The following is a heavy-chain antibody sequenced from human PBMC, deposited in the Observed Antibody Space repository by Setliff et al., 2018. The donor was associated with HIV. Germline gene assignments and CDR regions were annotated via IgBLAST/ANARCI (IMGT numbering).Heavy chain of an antibody. J-gene: IGHJ4*02. D-gene: IGHD3-16*01. Sequence: TSETLSLTCTVSGGSIRTGTYYWGWIRQPPGKGLEWLGSIYYDGRTFYKPSLESRLTISVDTSKNQFSLRLNSVTAADTAVYFCARGGAVSADFDSWGQGTLVTVSS. CDR2: IYYDGRT. V-gene: IGHV4-39*07. CDR3: ARGGAVSADFDS. CDR1: GGSIRTGTYY.